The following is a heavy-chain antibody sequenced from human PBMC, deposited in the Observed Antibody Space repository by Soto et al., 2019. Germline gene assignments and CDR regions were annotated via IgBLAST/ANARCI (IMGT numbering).Heavy chain of an antibody. Sequence: EVQLVESGGGLVQPGGSLRLSCAASGFSFSSYWMHWVRQAPGKGLVWVSHINSDGSSTIYADSVKGRFTISRDNAKNTLYLQMNSLRAEDSAIYYCARDRTYYAFLTVRYYYGLGVWGQGTTVTFSS. CDR1: GFSFSSYW. CDR2: INSDGSST. J-gene: IGHJ6*02. V-gene: IGHV3-74*01. D-gene: IGHD3-9*01. CDR3: ARDRTYYAFLTVRYYYGLGV.